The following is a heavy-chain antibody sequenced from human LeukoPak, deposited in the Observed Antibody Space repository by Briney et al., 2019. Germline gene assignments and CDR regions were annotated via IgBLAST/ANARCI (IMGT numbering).Heavy chain of an antibody. D-gene: IGHD4-23*01. CDR2: IENSGRT. CDR3: ARGRYGGYFDC. Sequence: SETLSLTCTVSSGSITSDYWSWIRQPPGKGLEWIGYIENSGRTEYNPSLMSRITISVDTSKIQFSLMLSPVTAADTAVYYCARGRYGGYFDCWGQGTLVTVSS. J-gene: IGHJ4*02. V-gene: IGHV4-59*01. CDR1: SGSITSDY.